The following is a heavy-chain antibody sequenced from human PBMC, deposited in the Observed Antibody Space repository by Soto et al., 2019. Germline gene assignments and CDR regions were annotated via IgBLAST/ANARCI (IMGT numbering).Heavy chain of an antibody. Sequence: ASVKVSCKASGYTFTSYYMHWVRQAPGQGLEWMGIINPSGGSKSYAQKFQGRVTMTRDTSTSTVYMELRSLRSDDTAVYYFSRYTLGYCSGGSCYSNALDIWGQGTMVTVSS. CDR1: GYTFTSYY. V-gene: IGHV1-46*01. J-gene: IGHJ3*02. CDR3: SRYTLGYCSGGSCYSNALDI. D-gene: IGHD2-15*01. CDR2: INPSGGSK.